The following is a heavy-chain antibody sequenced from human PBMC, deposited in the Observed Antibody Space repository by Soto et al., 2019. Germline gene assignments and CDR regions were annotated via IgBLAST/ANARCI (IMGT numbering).Heavy chain of an antibody. J-gene: IGHJ6*02. D-gene: IGHD3-3*01. CDR1: GYSFTSYW. V-gene: IGHV5-51*01. Sequence: GESLKISCKGSGYSFTSYWIGWVRQMPGKGLEWMGIIYPGDSDTRYSPSFQGQVTISADKSISTAYLQWSSLKASDTAMYYCARLAYYDFWSGYSGHYYGMDVWGQGTSVTVSS. CDR3: ARLAYYDFWSGYSGHYYGMDV. CDR2: IYPGDSDT.